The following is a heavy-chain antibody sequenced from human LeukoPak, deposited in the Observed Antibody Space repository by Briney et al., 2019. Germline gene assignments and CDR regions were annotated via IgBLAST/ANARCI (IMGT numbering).Heavy chain of an antibody. Sequence: GGSLRLSCAASGFTFSSYSMNWVRQAPGKGLEWVSSISSSSYIYYADSVKGRFTISRDNAKNSLYLQMNSLRAEDTAVYYCARDTGYGDPPDYWGQGTLVTVSS. D-gene: IGHD4-17*01. J-gene: IGHJ4*02. V-gene: IGHV3-21*01. CDR2: ISSSSYI. CDR3: ARDTGYGDPPDY. CDR1: GFTFSSYS.